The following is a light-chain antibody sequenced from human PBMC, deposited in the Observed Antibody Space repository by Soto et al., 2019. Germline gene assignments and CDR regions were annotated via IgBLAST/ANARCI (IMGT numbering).Light chain of an antibody. CDR1: QSLVYSDGNTY. Sequence: DVVMTQSPLSLPVTLGQPASISCRSSQSLVYSDGNTYLNWFQQRPGQSPRRLIYKVSNRDSGVPDRVSGSGSGTDFSLKISRVEAKDVGVYYGMQGTHCPPVYTFSQGTKLVI. V-gene: IGKV2-30*01. CDR3: MQGTHCPPVYT. J-gene: IGKJ2*01. CDR2: KVS.